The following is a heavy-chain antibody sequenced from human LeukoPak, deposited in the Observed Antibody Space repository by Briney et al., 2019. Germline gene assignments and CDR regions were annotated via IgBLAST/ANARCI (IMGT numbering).Heavy chain of an antibody. Sequence: GESLKISCKGSGYNFTSYWIGWVRQMPGKGLEWMGIIYPGDSDTRYSPSFLGQVTISADKSISTAYLQWSSLKASDTAMYYCARHPYYYGSGSYSGVYYYGMDVWGKGTTVTVSS. CDR2: IYPGDSDT. V-gene: IGHV5-51*01. CDR1: GYNFTSYW. CDR3: ARHPYYYGSGSYSGVYYYGMDV. D-gene: IGHD3-10*01. J-gene: IGHJ6*04.